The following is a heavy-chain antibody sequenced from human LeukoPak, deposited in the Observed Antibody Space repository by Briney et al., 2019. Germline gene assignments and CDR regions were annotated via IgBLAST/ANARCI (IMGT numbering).Heavy chain of an antibody. CDR2: INHSGST. V-gene: IGHV4-34*01. J-gene: IGHJ4*02. Sequence: SETLSLTCAVYGGSFSGYYWSWIRQPPGKGLEWVGEINHSGSTKYTPSLKSRVTISVDTSKNQFSLKLSSVTAADTAVYFCARQLRGEAVAGHLQPFDYWGQGTLVTVSS. CDR1: GGSFSGYY. D-gene: IGHD6-19*01. CDR3: ARQLRGEAVAGHLQPFDY.